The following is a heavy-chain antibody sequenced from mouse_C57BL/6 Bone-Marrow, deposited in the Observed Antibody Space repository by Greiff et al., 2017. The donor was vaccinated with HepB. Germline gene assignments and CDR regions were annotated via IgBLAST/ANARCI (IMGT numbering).Heavy chain of an antibody. CDR1: GFTFSDYG. D-gene: IGHD3-2*02. CDR2: ISSGSSTI. V-gene: IGHV5-17*01. Sequence: EVQGVESGGGLVKPGGSLKLSCAASGFTFSDYGMHWVRQAPEKGLEWVAYISSGSSTIYYADTVKGRFTISRDNAKNTLFMQMTSLRSEDTTMYYCARMSAQDTWGQGTTLTVSS. CDR3: ARMSAQDT. J-gene: IGHJ2*01.